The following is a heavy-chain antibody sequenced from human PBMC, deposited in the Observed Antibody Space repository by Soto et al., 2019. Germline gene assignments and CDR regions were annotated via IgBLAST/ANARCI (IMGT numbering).Heavy chain of an antibody. J-gene: IGHJ4*02. CDR1: GYTFTGYS. CDR2: TNTGNGDT. D-gene: IGHD6-13*01. V-gene: IGHV1-3*04. Sequence: GASVKVSCKASGYTFTGYSIHWVRQAPGQRLEWMGWTNTGNGDTKSSQNFQGRVTFTRDTSASTAYMELSSLRSEDTAVYYCAKDSSWADYWGQGTLVTVSS. CDR3: AKDSSWADY.